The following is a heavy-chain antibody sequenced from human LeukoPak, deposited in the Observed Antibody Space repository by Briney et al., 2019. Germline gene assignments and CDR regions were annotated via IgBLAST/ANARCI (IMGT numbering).Heavy chain of an antibody. Sequence: SETLSLTCTVSGGSISSYYWSWIRQPPGKGLEWIGYIYYSGSTNYNPSLKSRVTISVDTSKTQVSLKLSSVTAADTAVYYCAVMYSSSWYWFDPWGQGTLVTVSS. D-gene: IGHD6-13*01. V-gene: IGHV4-59*08. CDR1: GGSISSYY. J-gene: IGHJ5*02. CDR3: AVMYSSSWYWFDP. CDR2: IYYSGST.